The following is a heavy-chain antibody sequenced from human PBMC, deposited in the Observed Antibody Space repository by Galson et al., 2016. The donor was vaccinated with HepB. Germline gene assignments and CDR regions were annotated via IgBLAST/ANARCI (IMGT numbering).Heavy chain of an antibody. CDR1: GGPFSNYA. J-gene: IGHJ4*02. CDR2: IIPMSGTA. Sequence: SVKVSCKASGGPFSNYAISWVRQAPGQGLEWMGGIIPMSGTADYTQKFQGRVTITADESTSTAYMELSSLTSEDTAVYDCARRGGQSDFGYWGQGTLVTVSP. CDR3: ARRGGQSDFGY. V-gene: IGHV1-69*13. D-gene: IGHD3-16*01.